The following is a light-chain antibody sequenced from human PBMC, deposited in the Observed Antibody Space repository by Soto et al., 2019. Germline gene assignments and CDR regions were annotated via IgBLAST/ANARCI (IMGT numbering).Light chain of an antibody. CDR3: SSYAGSNKV. Sequence: QSVLTQTPSASGSPGQSVTIACTGTSSDVGGYNYVSWYQQHPGKAPKLMIYEVSKRPSGVPDRFSGSKSGNTASLTVSGLQAEDEADYYCSSYAGSNKVFGGGTKVTVL. CDR1: SSDVGGYNY. V-gene: IGLV2-8*01. J-gene: IGLJ2*01. CDR2: EVS.